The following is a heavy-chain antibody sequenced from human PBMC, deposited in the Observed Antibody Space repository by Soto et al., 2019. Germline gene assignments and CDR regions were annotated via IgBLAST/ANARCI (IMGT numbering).Heavy chain of an antibody. V-gene: IGHV4-34*01. CDR3: ASLITMVRGVIIGNNFDY. D-gene: IGHD3-10*01. CDR1: GGSFSGYY. CDR2: INHSGST. J-gene: IGHJ4*02. Sequence: SETLSVTCAVYGGSFSGYYWSWIRQPPGKGLEWIGEINHSGSTNYNPSLKSRVTISVDTSKNQFSLKLSSVTAADTAVYYCASLITMVRGVIIGNNFDYWGQGTLVTVSS.